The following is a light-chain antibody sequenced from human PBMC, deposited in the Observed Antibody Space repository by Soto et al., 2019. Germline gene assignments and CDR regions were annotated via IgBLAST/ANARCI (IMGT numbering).Light chain of an antibody. V-gene: IGKV1-5*03. J-gene: IGKJ2*01. CDR2: RAS. Sequence: DIQMTQSPSTLSASVGDRVTITCRASQSIGSSLAWYQQKPGQAPKLLIYRASTLEDGVPSRFSGSGSGAEFSLTISSLQPDDFATYSCQRYRGYTPYTFGQGTKLEI. CDR1: QSIGSS. CDR3: QRYRGYTPYT.